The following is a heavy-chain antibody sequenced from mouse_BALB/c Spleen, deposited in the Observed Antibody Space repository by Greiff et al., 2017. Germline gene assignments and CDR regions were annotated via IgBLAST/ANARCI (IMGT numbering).Heavy chain of an antibody. Sequence: EVNVVESGGGLVQPGGSLRLSCATSGFTFTDYYMSWVRQPPGKALEWLGFIRNKANGYTTEYSASVKGRFTISRDNSQSILYLQMNTLRAEDSATYYCARDPYYGNYYAMDYWGQGTSVTVSS. CDR1: GFTFTDYY. J-gene: IGHJ4*01. CDR3: ARDPYYGNYYAMDY. D-gene: IGHD2-10*01. CDR2: IRNKANGYTT. V-gene: IGHV7-3*02.